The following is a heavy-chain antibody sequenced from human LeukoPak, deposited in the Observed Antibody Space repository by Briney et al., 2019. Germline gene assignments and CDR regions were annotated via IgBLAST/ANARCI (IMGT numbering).Heavy chain of an antibody. Sequence: GGSLRLSCAASGFTFSSYWMSWVRQAPGKGLEWVANIKQDGSEKYYVDSVKGRFTISRDNAKNSLYLQMNSLRAEDTAVYYCARDHKALRYFDWLDHYYYYYMDVWGKGTTVTISS. D-gene: IGHD3-9*01. CDR1: GFTFSSYW. J-gene: IGHJ6*03. V-gene: IGHV3-7*01. CDR2: IKQDGSEK. CDR3: ARDHKALRYFDWLDHYYYYYMDV.